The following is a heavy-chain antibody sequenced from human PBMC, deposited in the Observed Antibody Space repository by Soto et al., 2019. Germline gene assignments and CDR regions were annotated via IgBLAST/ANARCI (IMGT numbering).Heavy chain of an antibody. J-gene: IGHJ6*03. Sequence: SETLSLTCTVSGGSISSYYWSWIRQPPGKGLEWIGYIYYSGSTNYNPSLKSRVTISVDTSKNQFSLKLSSVTAADTAVYYCGRGSYDFWSGYRYYYYYMDVWGKGTTVTVSS. CDR3: GRGSYDFWSGYRYYYYYMDV. CDR2: IYYSGST. D-gene: IGHD3-3*01. V-gene: IGHV4-59*01. CDR1: GGSISSYY.